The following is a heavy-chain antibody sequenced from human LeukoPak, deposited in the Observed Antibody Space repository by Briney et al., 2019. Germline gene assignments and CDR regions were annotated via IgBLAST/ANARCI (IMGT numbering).Heavy chain of an antibody. V-gene: IGHV3-48*03. CDR3: ARRGLPTYYMDV. Sequence: GGSLRLSCAASGFTFSRYEMNWVRQAPGKGLEWISYIGSSGSIIYYADSVKGRFTISRDNAKNSLYLQMNNLGAEDTAVYYCARRGLPTYYMDVWGKGTTVTVSS. CDR2: IGSSGSII. CDR1: GFTFSRYE. J-gene: IGHJ6*03.